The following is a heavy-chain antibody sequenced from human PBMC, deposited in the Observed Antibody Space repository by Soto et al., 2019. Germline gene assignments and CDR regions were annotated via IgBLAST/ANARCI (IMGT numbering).Heavy chain of an antibody. CDR1: GGTFSSYA. D-gene: IGHD2-2*02. CDR3: ARGYCSSTSCYKGDYFDY. Sequence: SVKVSCKASGGTFSSYAISWVRQAPGQGLEWMGGIIPIFGTANYAQKFQGRVTITADESTSTAYMELSSLRSEDTAVYYCARGYCSSTSCYKGDYFDYWGQGTLVTVSS. J-gene: IGHJ4*02. CDR2: IIPIFGTA. V-gene: IGHV1-69*13.